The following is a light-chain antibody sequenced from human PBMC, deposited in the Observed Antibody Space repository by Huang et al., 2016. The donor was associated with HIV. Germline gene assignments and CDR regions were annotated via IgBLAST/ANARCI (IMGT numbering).Light chain of an antibody. J-gene: IGKJ1*01. CDR2: DAS. CDR1: QSVSSY. CDR3: QQRSNWPRT. Sequence: EIVLTQSPATLSLSPGERATLSCRASQSVSSYLAWYQQNPGQAPRLLIYDASSRATGIPARFSGSGSGTDFTLTISSLEPEDFAVYYCQQRSNWPRTFGQGTKVEIK. V-gene: IGKV3-11*01.